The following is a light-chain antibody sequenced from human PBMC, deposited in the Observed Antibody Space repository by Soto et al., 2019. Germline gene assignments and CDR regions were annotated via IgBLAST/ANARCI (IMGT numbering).Light chain of an antibody. V-gene: IGLV2-14*01. J-gene: IGLJ7*01. Sequence: QSVLTQPASVSGSPGQSITISCTGTSSDVGGYDYLSWYQQHPGKAPKLMIYEVSNRPSGVSNRFSGSKSGNTASLTISGLQAEDEADYYCSSYTSSSTVVVFGGGTQLTVL. CDR1: SSDVGGYDY. CDR2: EVS. CDR3: SSYTSSSTVVV.